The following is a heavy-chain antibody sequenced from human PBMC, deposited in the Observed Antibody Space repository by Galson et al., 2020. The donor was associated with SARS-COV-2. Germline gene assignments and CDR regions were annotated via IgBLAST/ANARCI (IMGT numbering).Heavy chain of an antibody. J-gene: IGHJ6*02. CDR2: IKQDGSEK. Sequence: TGGSLRLSCAASGFTFSSHWMSWVRQAPGKGLEWVANIKQDGSEKYYVDSVKGRFTISRDNAKNSLYLQMNSLRAEDPAVYFCARDWVFEGSGSYYYYGMDVWGQGTTVTVSS. V-gene: IGHV3-7*01. CDR1: GFTFSSHW. D-gene: IGHD3-10*01. CDR3: ARDWVFEGSGSYYYYGMDV.